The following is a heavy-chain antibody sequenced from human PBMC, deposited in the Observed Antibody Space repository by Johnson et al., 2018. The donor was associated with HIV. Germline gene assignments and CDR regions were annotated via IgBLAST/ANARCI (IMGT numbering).Heavy chain of an antibody. Sequence: QVQLVESGGDVVQPGRSLRLSCTASGFTFSSYALHWVRQAPGKGLEWVAVLSYDGSNKYYADSVKGRFTISRDNSKNTLFLHMNSLGADDTAVYYCAKCRDYDSGGCSEALDIWGQGTMVTVSS. J-gene: IGHJ3*02. CDR3: AKCRDYDSGGCSEALDI. CDR1: GFTFSSYA. D-gene: IGHD3-22*01. V-gene: IGHV3-30*04. CDR2: LSYDGSNK.